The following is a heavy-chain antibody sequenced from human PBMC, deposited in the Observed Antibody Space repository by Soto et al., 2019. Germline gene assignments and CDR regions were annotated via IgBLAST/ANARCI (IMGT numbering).Heavy chain of an antibody. CDR1: GFTFRSHT. Sequence: MESGGGVVQPGRSLRLSCSVSGFTFRSHTMHWVRQALGKGLEWVALISFDGSKMFYEDSVRGRFSISRDNSMDTLYLQMNSLRPEDTGTYYCAKDYYADEMGWGFFFDYWGQGTLVTVSS. CDR2: ISFDGSKM. J-gene: IGHJ4*02. CDR3: AKDYYADEMGWGFFFDY. V-gene: IGHV3-30*18. D-gene: IGHD3-22*01.